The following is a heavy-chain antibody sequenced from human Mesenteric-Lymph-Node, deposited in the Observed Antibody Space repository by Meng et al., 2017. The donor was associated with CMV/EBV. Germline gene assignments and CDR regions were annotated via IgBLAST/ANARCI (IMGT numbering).Heavy chain of an antibody. V-gene: IGHV1-8*01. CDR1: YD. D-gene: IGHD3-10*01. CDR2: MKPNSGNT. Sequence: YDINWVRQATGQGLEWMGWMKPNSGNTGYAQKFQGRVTMTRNTSINTAYMELSSLRSEDTAVYYCARGPPYYYDSGSYYNVRYNWFDPWGQGTLVTVSS. CDR3: ARGPPYYYDSGSYYNVRYNWFDP. J-gene: IGHJ5*02.